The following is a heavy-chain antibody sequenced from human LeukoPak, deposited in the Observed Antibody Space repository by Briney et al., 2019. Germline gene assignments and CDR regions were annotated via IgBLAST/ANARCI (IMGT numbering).Heavy chain of an antibody. CDR3: ARDARGKTIFGY. Sequence: SETLSLTCTVSGGSISSGGYYWSWIRQHPGKGLEWIGYIYYSGSTYYNPSLKSRVTISVDTSKNQFSLKLSSVTAADTAVYYCARDARGKTIFGYWGQGTLVTVSS. J-gene: IGHJ4*02. CDR2: IYYSGST. V-gene: IGHV4-31*03. D-gene: IGHD3-10*01. CDR1: GGSISSGGYY.